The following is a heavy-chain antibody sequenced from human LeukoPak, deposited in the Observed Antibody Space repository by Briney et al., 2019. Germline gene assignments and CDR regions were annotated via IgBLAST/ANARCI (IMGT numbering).Heavy chain of an antibody. CDR2: IRQDGDQT. J-gene: IGHJ4*02. Sequence: GSLRLSCAASGFTFSAYWMHWVRQAPGKGLEWLADIRQDGDQTYYADSVKGRFTIFRDNAKNSLYLQLNSLRAEDTAVYYCAKDLASTGALDLWGQGTLVTVSS. V-gene: IGHV3-7*01. D-gene: IGHD1-14*01. CDR3: AKDLASTGALDL. CDR1: GFTFSAYW.